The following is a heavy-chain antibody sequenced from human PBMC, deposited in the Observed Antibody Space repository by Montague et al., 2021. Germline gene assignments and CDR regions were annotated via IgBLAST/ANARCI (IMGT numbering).Heavy chain of an antibody. CDR2: VYSSGST. J-gene: IGHJ4*02. Sequence: SETLSLTCSVSGDSITGNYWSWIRLPPGKGLEWIGYVYSSGSTSYNPSLKSRVIISVESAKNQISLTLNSATAADTAVYYCARGHGYDSSWFYWGQGTLIFVSA. D-gene: IGHD6-13*01. CDR1: GDSITGNY. V-gene: IGHV4-59*12. CDR3: ARGHGYDSSWFY.